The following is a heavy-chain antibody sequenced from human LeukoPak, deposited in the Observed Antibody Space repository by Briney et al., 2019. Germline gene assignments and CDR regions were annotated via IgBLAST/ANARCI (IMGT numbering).Heavy chain of an antibody. CDR3: AREIHHFIYVWGSYPYYFDY. CDR1: GFTFSSYW. V-gene: IGHV3-7*01. D-gene: IGHD3-16*02. J-gene: IGHJ4*02. Sequence: PGGSLRLSCAASGFTFSSYWMSWVRQAPGKGLEWVANIKQDGSEKYYVDSVKGRFTISRDNAKNSLYLQMNSLRAEDTAVYYCAREIHHFIYVWGSYPYYFDYWGQGTLVTVSS. CDR2: IKQDGSEK.